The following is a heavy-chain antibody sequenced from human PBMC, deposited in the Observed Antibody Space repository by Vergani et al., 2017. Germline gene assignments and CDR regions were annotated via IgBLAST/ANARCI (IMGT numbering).Heavy chain of an antibody. CDR2: ISARYPNT. J-gene: IGHJ4*02. CDR1: GFTFSACP. D-gene: IGHD3-22*01. CDR3: ARLSYDTTPFLQGGYDF. V-gene: IGHV3-23*01. Sequence: EVQLLQSGGGVIQPGGSVRLSCAASGFTFSACPMTWVRQAPGKGLEWVSAISARYPNTYYADSVKGRFTISRDNSKNMLYLQMNILRAEDTAVYYCARLSYDTTPFLQGGYDFWGQGTLVSVSS.